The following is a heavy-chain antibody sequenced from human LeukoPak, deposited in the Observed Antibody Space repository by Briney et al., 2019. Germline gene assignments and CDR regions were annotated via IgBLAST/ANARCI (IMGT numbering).Heavy chain of an antibody. Sequence: GGSLRLSCAASGFTFSTYWMSWVRQAPGKGLEWVANIKQDGSEKYYVDSVKGRFTISRDNAKNSLYLQMNSLRAEDTAVYYCARGGSIFGVVYGMDVWGQGTTVTVSS. V-gene: IGHV3-7*03. CDR1: GFTFSTYW. D-gene: IGHD3-3*01. CDR2: IKQDGSEK. CDR3: ARGGSIFGVVYGMDV. J-gene: IGHJ6*02.